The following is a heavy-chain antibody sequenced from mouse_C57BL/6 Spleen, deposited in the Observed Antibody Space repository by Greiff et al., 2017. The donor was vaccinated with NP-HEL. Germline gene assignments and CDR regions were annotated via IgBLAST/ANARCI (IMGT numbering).Heavy chain of an antibody. CDR1: GYTFTSYG. CDR3: AYGSSYDWFAY. Sequence: VQLQQSGAELARPGASVKLSCKASGYTFTSYGISWVKQRTGQGLEWIGEIYPRSGNTYYNEKFKGKATLTADKSSSTAYMELRSLTSEDSAVYFCAYGSSYDWFAYWGQGTLVTVSA. V-gene: IGHV1-81*01. D-gene: IGHD1-1*01. CDR2: IYPRSGNT. J-gene: IGHJ3*01.